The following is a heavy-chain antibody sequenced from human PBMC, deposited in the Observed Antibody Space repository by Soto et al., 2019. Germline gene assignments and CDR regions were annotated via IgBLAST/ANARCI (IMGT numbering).Heavy chain of an antibody. Sequence: QVQLVQSGAEVKKPGASVKVSCTASGYTFTSYGISWVRQAPGQGLEWMGWISAYNGNTNYAQKLQGRVTMTTDTSTSTAYVELRSRRSDDTAVYYCERAPRRSWYAPWGQGTLVTVSS. CDR2: ISAYNGNT. CDR1: GYTFTSYG. V-gene: IGHV1-18*01. J-gene: IGHJ5*02. CDR3: ERAPRRSWYAP.